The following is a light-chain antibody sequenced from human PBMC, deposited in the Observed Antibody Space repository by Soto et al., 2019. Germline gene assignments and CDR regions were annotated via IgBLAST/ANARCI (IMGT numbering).Light chain of an antibody. J-gene: IGKJ2*01. CDR3: QHYNYWPYT. CDR2: DAS. V-gene: IGKV3D-15*01. Sequence: EIVMTQSPATLSLSPGERATLSCRASQTIDNTLAWYQRKPGQAPSLLIYDASTRATGVPARFSGSGSGTDLTITISSLQSEDFEVYYCQHYNYWPYTFGQGTKVDIK. CDR1: QTIDNT.